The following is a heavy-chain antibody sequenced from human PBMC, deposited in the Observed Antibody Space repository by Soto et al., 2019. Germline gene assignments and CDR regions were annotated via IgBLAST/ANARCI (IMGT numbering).Heavy chain of an antibody. D-gene: IGHD3-22*01. CDR2: IKSKTDGGTT. CDR1: GFTFSNAW. Sequence: GGSLRLSCAASGFTFSNAWMSWVRQAPGKGLEWVGRIKSKTDGGTTDYAEPVKGRFTISRDDSKNTLYLQMNSLKTEDTAVYYCTTDSSLYYYDSSGDAFDIWGQGTMVTVSS. J-gene: IGHJ3*02. CDR3: TTDSSLYYYDSSGDAFDI. V-gene: IGHV3-15*01.